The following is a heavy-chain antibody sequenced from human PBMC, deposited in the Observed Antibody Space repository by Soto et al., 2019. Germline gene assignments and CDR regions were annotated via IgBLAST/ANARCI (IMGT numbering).Heavy chain of an antibody. CDR2: IIPILGIA. V-gene: IGHV1-69*02. J-gene: IGHJ6*02. Sequence: QVQLVQSGAEVKKPGSSVKVSCKASGGTFSSYTISWVRQAPGQGLEWMGRIIPILGIANYAQKFQGRVTITADKSTSTAYMELSSLRSEDTAVYYCARSTTVTTRGMDVWGQGTTVTVSS. D-gene: IGHD4-17*01. CDR3: ARSTTVTTRGMDV. CDR1: GGTFSSYT.